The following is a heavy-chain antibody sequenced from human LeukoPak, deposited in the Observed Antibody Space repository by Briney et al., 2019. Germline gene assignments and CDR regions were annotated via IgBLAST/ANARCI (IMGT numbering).Heavy chain of an antibody. D-gene: IGHD5-24*01. CDR2: IGSDGKT. CDR1: GFPFSSYA. CDR3: ARDGRDGYNNRWFDP. V-gene: IGHV3-23*01. Sequence: GGSLRLSCEASGFPFSSYAMTWVRQAPGKGLEWVSSIGSDGKTHYSESVKGRFTISRDNSKNTLYLQMNSLRAEDTAVYYCARDGRDGYNNRWFDPWGQGTLVTVSS. J-gene: IGHJ5*02.